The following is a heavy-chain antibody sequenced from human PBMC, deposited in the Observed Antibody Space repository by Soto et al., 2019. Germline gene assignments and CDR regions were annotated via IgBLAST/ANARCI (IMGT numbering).Heavy chain of an antibody. CDR2: INHSGST. D-gene: IGHD6-6*01. CDR3: ARGWPSIEDRTLDY. J-gene: IGHJ4*02. V-gene: IGHV4-34*01. Sequence: SETLSLTCAVYGGSVSVYYWSWIRQPPGKGLEWIGEINHSGSTNYNPSLKSRVTISVDTSKNQFSLKLSSVTAADTAVYYCARGWPSIEDRTLDYWGQGTLFTVSS. CDR1: GGSVSVYY.